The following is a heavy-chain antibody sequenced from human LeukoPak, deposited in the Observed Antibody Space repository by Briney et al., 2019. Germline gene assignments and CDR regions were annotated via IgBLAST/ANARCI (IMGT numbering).Heavy chain of an antibody. J-gene: IGHJ4*02. CDR3: ARAIRGSAVDTGDR. D-gene: IGHD3-10*01. CDR1: GLTFSRYW. CDR2: IKNDGSEE. Sequence: GGSLRLSCAASGLTFSRYWMRWVRQAPGKGLEGVANIKNDGSEEYYVDSVKGRFTISRDNARNSLFLQMYSLTVEDTAVYYCARAIRGSAVDTGDRWGQGTLVTVSS. V-gene: IGHV3-7*01.